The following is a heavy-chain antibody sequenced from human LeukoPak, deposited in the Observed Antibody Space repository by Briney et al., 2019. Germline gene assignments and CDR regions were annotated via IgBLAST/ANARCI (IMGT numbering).Heavy chain of an antibody. J-gene: IGHJ4*02. CDR3: VRKFATGD. D-gene: IGHD1-14*01. CDR2: VKRDGTAT. V-gene: IGHV3-74*01. Sequence: GGSLRLSCAASGFTFSSHLMHWVRQAQGTGLVWVSSVKRDGTATNYADSVKGRFTISRDNAKNTLYLQMNSLRVEDTAVYYCVRKFATGDWGQGTLVTVSS. CDR1: GFTFSSHL.